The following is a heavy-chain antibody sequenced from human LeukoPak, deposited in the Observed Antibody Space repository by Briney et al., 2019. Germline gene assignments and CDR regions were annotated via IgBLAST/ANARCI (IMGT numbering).Heavy chain of an antibody. Sequence: SETLSLTCAVYGGSFSGYYWSWIRQPPGKGLEWIGEINHSGSTNYNPSLKSRVTISVDTSKNQFSLKLSSVTAADTAVYYCARGRAWGNYFDYRGQGTLVTVSS. J-gene: IGHJ4*02. CDR2: INHSGST. V-gene: IGHV4-34*01. CDR3: ARGRAWGNYFDY. D-gene: IGHD3-16*01. CDR1: GGSFSGYY.